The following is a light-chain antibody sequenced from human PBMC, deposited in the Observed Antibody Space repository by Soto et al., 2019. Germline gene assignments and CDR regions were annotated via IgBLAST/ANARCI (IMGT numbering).Light chain of an antibody. J-gene: IGLJ3*02. CDR1: SSDVGGYNF. Sequence: QSALTQPPSASGSPGQSVTISCTGTSSDVGGYNFVSWYQQHPGKVPKPMIYEVSKRPSGVPDRFSGSKSGNTASLTVSGLQAEDEADYYCCSFGGGNKVLFGGGTMVTVL. CDR3: CSFGGGNKVL. V-gene: IGLV2-8*01. CDR2: EVS.